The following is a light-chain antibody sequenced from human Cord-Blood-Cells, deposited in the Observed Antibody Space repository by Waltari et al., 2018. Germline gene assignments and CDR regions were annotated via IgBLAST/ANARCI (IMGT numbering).Light chain of an antibody. CDR2: DVS. CDR1: SSDVGGYNY. V-gene: IGLV2-14*01. Sequence: QSALTQPASVSGSPGQSITISCTGTSSDVGGYNYVSWYQPHPGKAPKLIIYDVSKPPSGVSNRFSGSKSGNTASLTISGLQAEDEADYYCSSYTSSSTLVFGGGTKLTVL. CDR3: SSYTSSSTLV. J-gene: IGLJ3*02.